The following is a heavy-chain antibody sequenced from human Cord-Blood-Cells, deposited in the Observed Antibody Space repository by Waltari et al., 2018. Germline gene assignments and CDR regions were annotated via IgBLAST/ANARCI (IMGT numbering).Heavy chain of an antibody. Sequence: QVQLQESGPGLVKPSETLSLTCTVSGGSVSSGSYYWRWTRKPPGKGLEWIGYISYSGSPNYNPSLKSRVTISVDTSKNQFSRKLSSVTAADTAVYYCARGRGGVRGVLPNHNWFDPWGQGTLVTVSS. J-gene: IGHJ5*02. D-gene: IGHD3-10*01. CDR2: ISYSGSP. V-gene: IGHV4-61*01. CDR3: ARGRGGVRGVLPNHNWFDP. CDR1: GGSVSSGSYY.